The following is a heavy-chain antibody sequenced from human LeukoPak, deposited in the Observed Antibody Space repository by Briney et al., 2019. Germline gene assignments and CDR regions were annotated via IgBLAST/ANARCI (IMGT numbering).Heavy chain of an antibody. V-gene: IGHV4-34*01. CDR3: ASMDYDFWSGYSTLDY. D-gene: IGHD3-3*01. CDR1: GGSLSGYY. J-gene: IGHJ4*02. CDR2: INHSGST. Sequence: PSETLSLTCAVYGGSLSGYYWSWIRQPPGKGLEWIGEINHSGSTNYNPSLKSRVTISVDTSKNQFSLKLSSVTAADTAVYYCASMDYDFWSGYSTLDYWGQGTLVTVSS.